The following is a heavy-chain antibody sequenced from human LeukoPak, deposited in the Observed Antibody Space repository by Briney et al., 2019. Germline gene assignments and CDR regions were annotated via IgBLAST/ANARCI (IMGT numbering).Heavy chain of an antibody. D-gene: IGHD2-2*01. CDR2: INPGGGTT. CDR1: GYTFTSYY. Sequence: ASVKVSCKASGYTFTSYYIHWVRQAPGQGLEWMEIINPGGGTTSYAQKFQGRVTVTRDTSTSTVYMELSSLRSEDTAVYYCARGLPAGNQPLFDYWGQGTLVTVSS. J-gene: IGHJ4*02. CDR3: ARGLPAGNQPLFDY. V-gene: IGHV1-46*01.